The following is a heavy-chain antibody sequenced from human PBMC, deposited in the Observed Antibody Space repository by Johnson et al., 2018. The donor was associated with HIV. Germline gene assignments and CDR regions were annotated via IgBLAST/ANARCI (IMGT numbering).Heavy chain of an antibody. D-gene: IGHD3-22*01. CDR3: AREGYYDSSGYYGAFDM. V-gene: IGHV3-33*08. Sequence: QVQLVESGGGVVQPGRSLRLSCAASAFTFSSYAMHWVRQAPGKGLEWVAVIWYDGSNKYYADSVKGRFTISRDNSKNTLYLQLNSLRPEDTAVYYCAREGYYDSSGYYGAFDMWGQGTMVTVSS. J-gene: IGHJ3*02. CDR1: AFTFSSYA. CDR2: IWYDGSNK.